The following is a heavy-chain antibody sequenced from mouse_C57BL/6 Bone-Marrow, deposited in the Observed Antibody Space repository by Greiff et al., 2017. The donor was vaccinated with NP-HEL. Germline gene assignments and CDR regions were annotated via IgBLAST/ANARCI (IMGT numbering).Heavy chain of an antibody. CDR3: AAVYYYGSSPYYAMDY. CDR2: FYPRSGNT. V-gene: IGHV1-81*01. J-gene: IGHJ4*01. Sequence: VKLQESGAELARPGASVKLSCKASGYTFTSYGISWVKQRTGQGLEWIGEFYPRSGNTYYNEKFKGKATLTADKSSSTAYMELRSLTSEDSAVYFCAAVYYYGSSPYYAMDYWGQGTSVTVSS. CDR1: GYTFTSYG. D-gene: IGHD1-1*01.